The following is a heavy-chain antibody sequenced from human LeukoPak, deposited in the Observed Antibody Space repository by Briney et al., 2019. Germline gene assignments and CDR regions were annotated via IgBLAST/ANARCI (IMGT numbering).Heavy chain of an antibody. CDR1: GGSISSSSYY. Sequence: PSETLSLTCTVSGGSISSSSYYWGWIRQPPGKGLEWIGSIYYSGSTYYNPSLKSRVTISVDTSKNQFSLKLSSVTAADTAVYYCASQTDSSGGAFDIWGQGTMVTVSS. D-gene: IGHD6-6*01. V-gene: IGHV4-39*07. CDR2: IYYSGST. CDR3: ASQTDSSGGAFDI. J-gene: IGHJ3*02.